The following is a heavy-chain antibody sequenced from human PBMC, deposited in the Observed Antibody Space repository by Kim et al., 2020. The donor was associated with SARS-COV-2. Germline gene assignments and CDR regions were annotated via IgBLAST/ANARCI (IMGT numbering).Heavy chain of an antibody. J-gene: IGHJ4*02. CDR3: ARDNRGYSYGSDY. CDR1: GFTVSSNY. V-gene: IGHV3-53*01. Sequence: GGSLRLSCAASGFTVSSNYMSCVRQAPGKGLEWVSVIYSGGSTYYADSVKGRFTISRDNSKNTLYLQMNSLRAEDTAVYYCARDNRGYSYGSDYWGQGTLVTVSS. CDR2: IYSGGST. D-gene: IGHD5-18*01.